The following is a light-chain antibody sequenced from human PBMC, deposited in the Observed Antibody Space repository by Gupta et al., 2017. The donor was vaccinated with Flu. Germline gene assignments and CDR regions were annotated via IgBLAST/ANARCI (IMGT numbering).Light chain of an antibody. CDR3: QQDGSSPVT. CDR1: QSVSSSY. V-gene: IGKV3-20*01. J-gene: IGKJ2*01. CDR2: GAS. Sequence: VLKQSPGTLSLSPGERATLSCRASQSVSSSYLAWYQQKPGQAPRLLIYGASSRATGIPDRFSGSGSGTDFTLTISRLEPEDFAVYYCQQDGSSPVTFGQGTKVEIK.